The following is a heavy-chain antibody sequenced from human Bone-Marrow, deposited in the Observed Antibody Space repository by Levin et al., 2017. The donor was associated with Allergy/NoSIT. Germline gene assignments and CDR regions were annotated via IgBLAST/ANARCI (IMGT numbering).Heavy chain of an antibody. CDR2: INTNTGNP. D-gene: IGHD2-8*02. CDR1: GYTFTSYA. Sequence: GESLKISCKASGYTFTSYAMNWVRQAPGQGLEWMGWINTNTGNPTYAQGFTGRFVFSLDTSVSTAYLQISSLKAEDTAVYYCARGAWWLDYWGQGTLVTVSS. CDR3: ARGAWWLDY. J-gene: IGHJ4*02. V-gene: IGHV7-4-1*02.